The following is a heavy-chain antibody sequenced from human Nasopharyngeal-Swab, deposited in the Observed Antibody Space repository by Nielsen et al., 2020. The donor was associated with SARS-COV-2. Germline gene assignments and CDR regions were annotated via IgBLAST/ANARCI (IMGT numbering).Heavy chain of an antibody. CDR1: GFTFSSYA. CDR3: AKPVALEWLLYSENYYYYGMDV. D-gene: IGHD3-3*01. Sequence: GESLKISCAASGFTFSSYAMSWVRQAPGKGLELVSAISGSGGSTYYADSVKGRFTISRDNSTNTLYLQMNSLRAEDTAVYYCAKPVALEWLLYSENYYYYGMDVWGQGTTVTVSS. CDR2: ISGSGGST. J-gene: IGHJ6*02. V-gene: IGHV3-23*01.